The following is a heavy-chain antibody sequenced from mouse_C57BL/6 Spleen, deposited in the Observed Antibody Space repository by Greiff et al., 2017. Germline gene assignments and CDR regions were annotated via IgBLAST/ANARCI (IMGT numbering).Heavy chain of an antibody. J-gene: IGHJ2*01. Sequence: VQRQQTGAEMVKPGASVKLSCKASGYTFTSYWMHWVKQRPGQGLEWIGMIHPNSGSTNYNEKFKSKATLTVNKSSSTAYMQRSSLTSEDSAVYYCTISHYYGSSYDYWSQCTTLTVSS. V-gene: IGHV1-64*01. CDR2: IHPNSGST. CDR1: GYTFTSYW. CDR3: TISHYYGSSYDY. D-gene: IGHD1-1*01.